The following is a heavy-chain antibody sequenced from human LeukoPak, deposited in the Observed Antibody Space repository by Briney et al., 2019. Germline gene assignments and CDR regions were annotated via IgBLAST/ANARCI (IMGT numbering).Heavy chain of an antibody. CDR3: ARSVPQPIAARPSYAFDI. J-gene: IGHJ3*02. Sequence: KPSETLSLTCTVSGASLTNATYYQWCWSRQPRGKRLGWIGDIYYSVGNNYNTSLKSRVAIFVDTSKNQFYLKLSSVTAADTAVYYGARSVPQPIAARPSYAFDIWGQGTMVTVSS. CDR1: GASLTNATYY. CDR2: IYYSVGN. D-gene: IGHD6-6*01. V-gene: IGHV4-61*01.